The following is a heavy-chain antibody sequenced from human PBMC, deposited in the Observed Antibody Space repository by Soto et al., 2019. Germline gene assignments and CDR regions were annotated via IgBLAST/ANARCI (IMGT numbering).Heavy chain of an antibody. V-gene: IGHV3-9*01. CDR2: ISWNSGSI. CDR3: AKDRPLAYCGGDCYGFGDY. CDR1: GFTFDDYA. Sequence: EVQLVESGGGLVQPGRSLRLSCAASGFTFDDYAMHWVRQAPGKGLEWVSGISWNSGSIGYADSVKGRFTISRDNAKNSLYLQMNSLRAEDTALYYCAKDRPLAYCGGDCYGFGDYWGQGTLVTVSS. D-gene: IGHD2-21*02. J-gene: IGHJ4*02.